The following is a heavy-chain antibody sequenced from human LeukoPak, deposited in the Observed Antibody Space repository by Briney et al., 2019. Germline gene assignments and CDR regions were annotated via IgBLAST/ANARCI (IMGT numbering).Heavy chain of an antibody. CDR3: ARRGSEDYYYYAMDV. V-gene: IGHV1-8*01. D-gene: IGHD2-15*01. J-gene: IGHJ6*02. CDR2: MNPNSGNT. Sequence: ASVTFSFKASGYTFTSYDINWVRQATGQGVEWMGWMNPNSGNTGYAQKFPGRVTMTRNTSISTAYMELSSLRSEGTAVYYCARRGSEDYYYYAMDVWGQGTTVTVSS. CDR1: GYTFTSYD.